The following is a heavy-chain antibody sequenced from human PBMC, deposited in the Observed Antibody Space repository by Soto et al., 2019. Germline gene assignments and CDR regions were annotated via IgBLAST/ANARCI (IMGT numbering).Heavy chain of an antibody. Sequence: QVQLVESGGGVVQPGRSLRLSCAASGFTFSSYGMHWVRQAPGKGLEWVAVISYDGSNKYYADSVKGRFTISRDNSTNTLYLQMNILRAEDTAVYYCANTYYDFWSGYYTRYYYYYGMDVWGQGTTVTVSS. CDR2: ISYDGSNK. V-gene: IGHV3-30*18. CDR3: ANTYYDFWSGYYTRYYYYYGMDV. D-gene: IGHD3-3*01. CDR1: GFTFSSYG. J-gene: IGHJ6*02.